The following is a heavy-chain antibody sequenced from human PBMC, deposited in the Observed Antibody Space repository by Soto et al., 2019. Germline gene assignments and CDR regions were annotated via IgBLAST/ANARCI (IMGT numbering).Heavy chain of an antibody. CDR1: GFTFSDYY. Sequence: GGSLRLSCAASGFTFSDYYMSWIRQAPGKGLEWVSYISSSGSTIYYADSVKGRFTISRDNAKNSLYLQMNSLRAEDTAVYYCASAPPYFDFWSGYFDYWGQGTLVTVSS. CDR3: ASAPPYFDFWSGYFDY. V-gene: IGHV3-11*01. J-gene: IGHJ4*02. CDR2: ISSSGSTI. D-gene: IGHD3-3*01.